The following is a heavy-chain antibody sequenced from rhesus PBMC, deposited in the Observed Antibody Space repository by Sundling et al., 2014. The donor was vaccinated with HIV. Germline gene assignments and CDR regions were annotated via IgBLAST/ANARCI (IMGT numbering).Heavy chain of an antibody. J-gene: IGHJ4*01. V-gene: IGHV4-127*01. CDR3: TSRSGASLYFDS. CDR1: GGSISGGYG. Sequence: QLQLQESGPGLVKPSETLSLTCDVSGGSISGGYGWSWIRQPPGKGLEWIGHIFGSLGSTYYNPSLKSRVTISTDTSKNQFSLKLISLTAADTAVYFCTSRSGASLYFDSWGHGVLVTVSS. CDR2: IFGSLGST. D-gene: IGHD2-33*01.